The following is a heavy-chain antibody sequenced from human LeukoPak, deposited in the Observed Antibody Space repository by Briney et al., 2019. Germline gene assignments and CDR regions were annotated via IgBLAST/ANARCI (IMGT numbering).Heavy chain of an antibody. Sequence: GASVKVSCKASGHRITGYYLHWVRQAPGQGLEWMGWINPNSGGTKYAQKFQGRVTMTRDTSISTAYMELSRLRSDDTAVYYCARGSSRYSSGWSYWGQGTLVTVSS. CDR3: ARGSSRYSSGWSY. CDR2: INPNSGGT. D-gene: IGHD6-19*01. V-gene: IGHV1-2*02. CDR1: GHRITGYY. J-gene: IGHJ4*02.